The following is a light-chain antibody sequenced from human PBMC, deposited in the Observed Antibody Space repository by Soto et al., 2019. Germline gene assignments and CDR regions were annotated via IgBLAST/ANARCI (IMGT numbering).Light chain of an antibody. V-gene: IGKV1-39*01. CDR3: QQSYNTPRRT. Sequence: DIQMTQSPSSLAASVGDSVTLTCRASQRITSYLNWYQQKLGKAPKLLIYAASSLQSGDPSRFSGIAFGTDFTLTISSLHPKVFAIYYCQQSYNTPRRTSGKGTKVEIK. CDR2: AAS. CDR1: QRITSY. J-gene: IGKJ1*01.